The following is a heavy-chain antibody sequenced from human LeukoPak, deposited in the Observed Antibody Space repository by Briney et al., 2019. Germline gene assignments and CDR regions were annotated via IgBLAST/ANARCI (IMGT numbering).Heavy chain of an antibody. D-gene: IGHD5-12*01. J-gene: IGHJ5*02. V-gene: IGHV3-23*01. Sequence: GGSLRLSCAASGFTFTSYAMTWVRQTPGKGLEWVSTIRGVGTSTSYADSVKVRFTISRDTSKSTLYLQMNNLRAEDTAVYYCAKHSASDSCYWFDPWGQGTLVTVSS. CDR3: AKHSASDSCYWFDP. CDR1: GFTFTSYA. CDR2: IRGVGTST.